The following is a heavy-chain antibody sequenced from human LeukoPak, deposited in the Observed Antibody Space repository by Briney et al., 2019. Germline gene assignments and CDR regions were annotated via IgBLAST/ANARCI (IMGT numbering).Heavy chain of an antibody. J-gene: IGHJ4*02. CDR3: ARHGLELRYDY. CDR2: IDPSDSYT. D-gene: IGHD1-7*01. CDR1: GYSINNYW. V-gene: IGHV5-10-1*01. Sequence: GESLKISCKGSGYSINNYWIGWVRQMPGKGLEWMGRIDPSDSYTNYSPSFQGHVTISADKSISTAYLQWSSLKASDTAMYYCARHGLELRYDYWGQGTLVTVSS.